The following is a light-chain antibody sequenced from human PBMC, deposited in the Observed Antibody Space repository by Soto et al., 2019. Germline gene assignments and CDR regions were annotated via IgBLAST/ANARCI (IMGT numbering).Light chain of an antibody. CDR3: QQYNNWPPTWT. J-gene: IGKJ1*01. CDR2: DAS. Sequence: EMVMTQSPATLSVSPGERATLSCRASQTIGSNLAWYQQKPGQPPRLLIYDASTRATDIPARFTGSGSGTEFTLTISSLQSEDFAVYYCQQYNNWPPTWTFGQGTKVDI. V-gene: IGKV3-15*01. CDR1: QTIGSN.